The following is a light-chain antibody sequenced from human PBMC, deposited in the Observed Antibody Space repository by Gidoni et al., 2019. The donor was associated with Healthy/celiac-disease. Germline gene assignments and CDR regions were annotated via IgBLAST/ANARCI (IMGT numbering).Light chain of an antibody. J-gene: IGKJ2*01. CDR2: DAA. CDR3: QQRSNWPPYT. CDR1: QRVSSY. V-gene: IGKV3-11*01. Sequence: EIVLTQSPATLSLSPGERATLSCRASQRVSSYLAWYQQKPGQAPRLLSYDAANRATGLPARFSGSGSGTDFTLTISSLEPEDFAVYYCQQRSNWPPYTFGQXTKVEIK.